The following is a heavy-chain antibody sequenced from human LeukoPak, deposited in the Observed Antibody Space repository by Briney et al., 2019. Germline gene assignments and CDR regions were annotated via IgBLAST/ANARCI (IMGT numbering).Heavy chain of an antibody. Sequence: SETLSLTCTVSGGSINSYYWSWIWQPPGKGLEWIGCIHYSGSTNYNPSLESRVTISVDTSKNQFSLRLSSVTAADTAVYYCARVRDRSSYFYDFDYWGQGTLVTVSS. CDR1: GGSINSYY. V-gene: IGHV4-59*01. CDR3: ARVRDRSSYFYDFDY. J-gene: IGHJ4*02. CDR2: IHYSGST. D-gene: IGHD3-22*01.